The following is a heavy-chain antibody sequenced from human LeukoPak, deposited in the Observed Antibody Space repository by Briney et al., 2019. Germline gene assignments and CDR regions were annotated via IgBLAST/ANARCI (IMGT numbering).Heavy chain of an antibody. CDR2: ISGGADAT. J-gene: IGHJ6*02. V-gene: IGHV3-23*01. Sequence: GGSLRLSCAASGFTFSRFAMCWVRQAPGKGLEWVSAISGGADATYYADSVRGRFSVSRDNSKNTLDLQMDSLRAEDTAVYYCAKMIGLELRNYGMDVWGQGTTVTVSS. D-gene: IGHD2-21*01. CDR3: AKMIGLELRNYGMDV. CDR1: GFTFSRFA.